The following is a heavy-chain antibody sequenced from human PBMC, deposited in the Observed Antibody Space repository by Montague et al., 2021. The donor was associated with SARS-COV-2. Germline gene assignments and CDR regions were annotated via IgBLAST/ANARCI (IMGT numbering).Heavy chain of an antibody. CDR2: ISYDGSNK. Sequence: SLRLSCAASGFTFSSYAMHWVRQAPGKGLEWVAVISYDGSNKYYADSVKGRFTISRDNSKNTLYLQMNSLRAEDTAVYYCARDGEYYDFWSGHSRPVNYYYYYYMDVWGKGTTVTVSS. J-gene: IGHJ6*03. V-gene: IGHV3-30*04. CDR3: ARDGEYYDFWSGHSRPVNYYYYYYMDV. D-gene: IGHD3-3*01. CDR1: GFTFSSYA.